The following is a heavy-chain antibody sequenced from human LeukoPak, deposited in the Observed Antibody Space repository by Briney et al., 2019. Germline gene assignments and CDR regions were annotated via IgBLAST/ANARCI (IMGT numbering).Heavy chain of an antibody. CDR1: GGSFSGYV. CDR2: IIPMFGTA. Sequence: GASVKVSCKASGGSFSGYVISWVRQAPGQGLEWMGGIIPMFGTANYAQKFQGRVTVTADESTSTAYMELSSLRSEDTAVYYCAREPLDSGGNAFDYWGQGTLVTVSS. J-gene: IGHJ4*02. V-gene: IGHV1-69*13. CDR3: AREPLDSGGNAFDY. D-gene: IGHD4-23*01.